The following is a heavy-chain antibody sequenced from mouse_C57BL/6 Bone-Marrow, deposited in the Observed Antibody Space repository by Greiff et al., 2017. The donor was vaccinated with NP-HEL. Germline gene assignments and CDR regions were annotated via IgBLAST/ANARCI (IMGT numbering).Heavy chain of an antibody. CDR1: GYTFTSYW. D-gene: IGHD3-3*01. J-gene: IGHJ4*01. Sequence: VQLQQPGAELVRPGTSVKLSCKASGYTFTSYWMHWVKQRPGQGLEWIGVIDPSDSYTNYIQKFKGKATLTADTSSSTTYMQLSSLTSEDSAIYYCAREGPDYAMDYWGQGTSVTVSS. V-gene: IGHV1-59*01. CDR2: IDPSDSYT. CDR3: AREGPDYAMDY.